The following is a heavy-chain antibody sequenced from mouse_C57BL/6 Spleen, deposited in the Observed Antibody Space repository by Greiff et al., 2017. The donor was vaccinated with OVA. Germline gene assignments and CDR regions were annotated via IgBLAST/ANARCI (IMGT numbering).Heavy chain of an antibody. J-gene: IGHJ4*01. CDR3: ARKDLVGAMDY. CDR2: INPYNGGT. D-gene: IGHD1-3*01. V-gene: IGHV1-19*01. Sequence: VQLQQSGPVLVKPGASVKMSCKASGYTFTDYYMNWVKQSHGKSLEWIGVINPYNGGTSYNQKFKGKATLTVDKSSSTAYMELNSLTSEDSAVYYCARKDLVGAMDYWGQGTSVTVSS. CDR1: GYTFTDYY.